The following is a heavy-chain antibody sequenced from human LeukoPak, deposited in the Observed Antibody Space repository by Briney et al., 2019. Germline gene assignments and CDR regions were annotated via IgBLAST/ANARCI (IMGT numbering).Heavy chain of an antibody. D-gene: IGHD3-22*01. J-gene: IGHJ4*02. CDR2: IYTSGST. CDR3: ARGLDYDSSGYYYAGVGY. CDR1: GGSISSYY. V-gene: IGHV4-4*07. Sequence: PSETLSLTCTVSGGSISSYYWSWIRQPAGKGLEWIGRIYTSGSTNYNPSLKSRVTMSVDKSKNQFSLKLSSVTAADTAVYYCARGLDYDSSGYYYAGVGYWGQGTLVTVSS.